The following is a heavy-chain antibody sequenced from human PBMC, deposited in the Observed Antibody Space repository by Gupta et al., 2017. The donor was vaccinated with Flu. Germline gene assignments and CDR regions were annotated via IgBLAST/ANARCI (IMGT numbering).Heavy chain of an antibody. V-gene: IGHV3-23*01. CDR3: AKDRSGNPAIDY. J-gene: IGHJ4*02. Sequence: EVQLLESGGGVVQPGESLRLSCVVSGLTFSDYAMNWVRQAPGKGLEWLSTVGGGGDRTYYADSVMGRFTISRDNSKNTIYLQMNSLTGDDTAVYYCAKDRSGNPAIDYWGQGALVTVSA. D-gene: IGHD6-13*01. CDR1: GLTFSDYA. CDR2: VGGGGDRT.